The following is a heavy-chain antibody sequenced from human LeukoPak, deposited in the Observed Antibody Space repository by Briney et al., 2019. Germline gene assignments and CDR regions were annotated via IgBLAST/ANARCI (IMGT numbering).Heavy chain of an antibody. CDR3: ATPSSYYDSSGYYFIDAFDI. Sequence: SETLSFTCTVSGGSISSYYWSWIRQPAGKGLEWIGRIYTSGSTNYNPSLKSRVTMSVDTSKNQFSLKLSSLTAADTAVYYCATPSSYYDSSGYYFIDAFDIWGQGTMVTVSS. D-gene: IGHD3-22*01. CDR1: GGSISSYY. J-gene: IGHJ3*02. V-gene: IGHV4-4*07. CDR2: IYTSGST.